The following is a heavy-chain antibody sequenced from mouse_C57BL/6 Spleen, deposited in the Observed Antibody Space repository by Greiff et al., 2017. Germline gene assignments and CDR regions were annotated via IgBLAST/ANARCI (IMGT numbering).Heavy chain of an antibody. Sequence: VQLQQSGPELVKPGASVKISCKASGYTFTDYYMNWVKQSHGKSLEWIGDINPNNGGTSYNQKFKGKATLTVDKSSSTAYMELRSLTSEDSAVYYCARRDYYGSSPDAMDYWGQGTSGTVSS. CDR2: INPNNGGT. D-gene: IGHD1-1*01. CDR1: GYTFTDYY. V-gene: IGHV1-26*01. CDR3: ARRDYYGSSPDAMDY. J-gene: IGHJ4*01.